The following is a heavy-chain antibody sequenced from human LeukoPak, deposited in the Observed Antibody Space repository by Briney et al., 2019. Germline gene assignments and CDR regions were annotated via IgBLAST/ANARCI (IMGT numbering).Heavy chain of an antibody. V-gene: IGHV3-21*06. Sequence: GGSLRPSCVASGFAFSTYNMNWVRQAPGKGLHWVSFIDAGGDYIQYADSLKGRFTISRDNAQNSLFLEVSGLRVEDTAVYYCARDKGLALRAYDVWGQGTMVTVSS. J-gene: IGHJ3*01. CDR2: IDAGGDYI. D-gene: IGHD3/OR15-3a*01. CDR3: ARDKGLALRAYDV. CDR1: GFAFSTYN.